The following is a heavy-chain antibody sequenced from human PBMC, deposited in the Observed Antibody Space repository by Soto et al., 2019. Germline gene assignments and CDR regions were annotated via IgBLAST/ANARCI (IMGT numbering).Heavy chain of an antibody. Sequence: SETLSLTYTVSGASISTYYWSWIRQPPGKGLEWIGYLFYTGSTNYNPSLKSRVTMSVDTSKNQLSLKLSSVTAADTAVYYCARDWALMYFDYWGQGTLVTVSS. D-gene: IGHD3-16*01. CDR2: LFYTGST. V-gene: IGHV4-59*01. J-gene: IGHJ4*02. CDR1: GASISTYY. CDR3: ARDWALMYFDY.